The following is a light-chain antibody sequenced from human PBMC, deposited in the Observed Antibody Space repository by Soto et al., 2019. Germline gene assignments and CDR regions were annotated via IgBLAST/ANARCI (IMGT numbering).Light chain of an antibody. CDR3: SSYGGSNV. CDR1: SSDVGGYNY. V-gene: IGLV2-8*01. Sequence: QSALTQPPSASGSPGQSVAISCTGTSSDVGGYNYVSWYQQHPGKAPKLLIYEVSKRPSGVPDRFSGSKSGNTASLTVSGRQAEDEADYYCSSYGGSNVFGTGTKLTVL. CDR2: EVS. J-gene: IGLJ1*01.